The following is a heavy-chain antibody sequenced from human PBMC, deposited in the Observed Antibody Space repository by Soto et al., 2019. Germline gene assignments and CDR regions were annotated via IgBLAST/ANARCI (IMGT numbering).Heavy chain of an antibody. D-gene: IGHD3-16*01. CDR1: GHTLASYD. Sequence: QVQLVQSGAEVRKPGASVKVSCKASGHTLASYDINWERQATGQGLEWMGWMNPDSGDTGYAQKFQGSVTMTWDTSITTAYMELSSLRSDDTAVYYCARDPFYGWFDSWGQGTLVTVSS. J-gene: IGHJ5*01. CDR2: MNPDSGDT. CDR3: ARDPFYGWFDS. V-gene: IGHV1-8*01.